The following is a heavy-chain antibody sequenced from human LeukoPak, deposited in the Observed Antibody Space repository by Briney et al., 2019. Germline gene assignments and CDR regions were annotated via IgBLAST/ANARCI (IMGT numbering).Heavy chain of an antibody. CDR3: ARDWVYKIDY. J-gene: IGHJ4*02. V-gene: IGHV3-74*01. CDR2: ISHDGII. Sequence: QPGGSLRLSCETAGFTFSSYVMHWVRRTPGKGLVWVSRISHDGIISYADSVKGRFTISRDNAKNTLTLQMNSLRAEDTAVYFCARDWVYKIDYWGRGTLVTVSS. CDR1: GFTFSSYV. D-gene: IGHD5-24*01.